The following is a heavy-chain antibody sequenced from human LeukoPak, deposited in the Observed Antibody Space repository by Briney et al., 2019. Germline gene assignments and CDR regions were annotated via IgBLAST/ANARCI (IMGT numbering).Heavy chain of an antibody. CDR3: AKDLFYYGRSWFDP. J-gene: IGHJ5*02. V-gene: IGHV3-30*18. Sequence: PGGSLRLSCAASGFTFSSYGMHWVRQAPGKGLEWVAVISYDGSNKYYADSVKGRFTISRDNSKNTLYLQMNSLRAEDTAVYYCAKDLFYYGRSWFDPWGQGTLVTVSS. CDR2: ISYDGSNK. D-gene: IGHD3-10*01. CDR1: GFTFSSYG.